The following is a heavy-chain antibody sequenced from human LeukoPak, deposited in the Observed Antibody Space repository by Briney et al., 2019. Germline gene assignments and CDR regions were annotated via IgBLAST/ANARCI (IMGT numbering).Heavy chain of an antibody. V-gene: IGHV3-30*04. CDR2: ISYDGSNK. D-gene: IGHD1-1*01. CDR1: GFTFSSYA. CDR3: AKLENHIGSYFDY. J-gene: IGHJ4*02. Sequence: GGSLRLSCAASGFTFSSYAMHWVRQAPGKGLEWVAVISYDGSNKYYADSVKGRFTISRDNSKNTLYLQMNSLRAEDTAVYYCAKLENHIGSYFDYWGQGTLVTVSS.